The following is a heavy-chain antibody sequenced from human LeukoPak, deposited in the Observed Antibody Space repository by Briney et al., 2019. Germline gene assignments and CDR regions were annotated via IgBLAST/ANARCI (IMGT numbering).Heavy chain of an antibody. CDR2: ISYGNT. Sequence: SETLSLTCSVSGGSISTYYWNWIRQTPGKGLEWIGHISYGNTDYNPSLKSRVTISVDTSKNQFSLKLTSVTAADTAVYYCARDKAHSYGRYFAPWGQGALVTVSS. CDR1: GGSISTYY. J-gene: IGHJ5*02. CDR3: ARDKAHSYGRYFAP. V-gene: IGHV4-59*01. D-gene: IGHD5-18*01.